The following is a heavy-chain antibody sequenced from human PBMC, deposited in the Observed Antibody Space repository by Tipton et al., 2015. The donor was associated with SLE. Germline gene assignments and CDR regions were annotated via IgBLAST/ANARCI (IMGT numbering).Heavy chain of an antibody. CDR2: INHGGST. D-gene: IGHD3/OR15-3a*01. Sequence: TLSLTCTVSGGSISSYYWTWIRQPPGKGLEWIGEINHGGSTNYNPSLKSRVTISIDTSKIKFSLKLSSVTAADTAVYYCASARRDWDSYCYYCYYMDVWGKGTAVTVSS. J-gene: IGHJ6*03. CDR1: GGSISSYY. CDR3: ASARRDWDSYCYYCYYMDV. V-gene: IGHV4-34*01.